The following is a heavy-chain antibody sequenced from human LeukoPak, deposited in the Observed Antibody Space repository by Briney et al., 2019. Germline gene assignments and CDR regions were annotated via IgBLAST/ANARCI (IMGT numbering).Heavy chain of an antibody. CDR1: GYTFTIYG. Sequence: ASVKVSFKASGYTFTIYGISWVRQAPGQGLEWMGWISAYNGNTNYAQKLQGRVTITTDTSTSTAYMELRSLRSDDTAVYYCARDWSFRLPFDYWGQGTLVTVSS. CDR2: ISAYNGNT. V-gene: IGHV1-18*01. CDR3: ARDWSFRLPFDY. D-gene: IGHD2-15*01. J-gene: IGHJ4*02.